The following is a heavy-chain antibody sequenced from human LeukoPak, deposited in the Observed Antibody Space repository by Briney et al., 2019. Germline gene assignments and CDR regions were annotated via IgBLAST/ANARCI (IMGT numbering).Heavy chain of an antibody. V-gene: IGHV3-30*04. D-gene: IGHD2-15*01. CDR2: ISYDGSNK. CDR1: GFIFSSYA. J-gene: IGHJ4*02. Sequence: LGGSLRLSCAASGFIFSSYAIHWVRQAPGKGLEWVAVISYDGSNKYYADSVKGRFTISRDNSKNTLYLQVNSLRAEDTAVYYCANTRGYGYYFNYWGQGTLVTVSS. CDR3: ANTRGYGYYFNY.